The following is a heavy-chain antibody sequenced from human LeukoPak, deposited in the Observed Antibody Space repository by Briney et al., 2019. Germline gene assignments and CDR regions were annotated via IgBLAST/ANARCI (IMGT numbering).Heavy chain of an antibody. CDR2: IYHSGST. J-gene: IGHJ2*01. V-gene: IGHV4-30-2*01. CDR3: ARGLNYDSSGYYSLDWYFDL. CDR1: GGSISSGGYS. Sequence: SETLSLTCAVSGGSISSGGYSWSWIRQPPGKGLEWIGYIYHSGSTYYNPSLKSRVTISVDRSKNQFSLKLSSVTAADTAVYYCARGLNYDSSGYYSLDWYFDLWGRGTLVTVSS. D-gene: IGHD3-22*01.